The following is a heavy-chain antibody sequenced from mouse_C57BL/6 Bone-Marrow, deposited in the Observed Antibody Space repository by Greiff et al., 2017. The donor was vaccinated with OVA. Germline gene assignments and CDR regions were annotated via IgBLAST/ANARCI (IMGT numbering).Heavy chain of an antibody. CDR3: ARSYDGYSWFAY. CDR1: GYTFTSYW. V-gene: IGHV1-69*01. D-gene: IGHD2-3*01. Sequence: QVQLQQPGAELVMPGASVKLSCKASGYTFTSYWMHWVKQRPGQGLEWIGEIDPSDSYTNYNQKFKGKSTLTVDKSSSTAYMQLSSLTSEDSAVYYCARSYDGYSWFAYWGQGTLVTVSA. J-gene: IGHJ3*01. CDR2: IDPSDSYT.